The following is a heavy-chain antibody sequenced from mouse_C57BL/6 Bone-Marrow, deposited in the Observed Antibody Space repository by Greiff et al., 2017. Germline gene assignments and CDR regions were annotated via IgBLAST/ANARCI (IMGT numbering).Heavy chain of an antibody. CDR1: GYTFTSYW. D-gene: IGHD2-3*01. J-gene: IGHJ4*01. Sequence: VQLQQPGAELVKPGASVKMSCKASGYTFTSYWITWVKQRPGQGLEWIGDIYPGSGSTNYNEKFKSKATLTVDTSSSTAYMQLSSLTSEDSAVXYCARGDGYYVYYAMDYWGQGTSVTVSS. CDR3: ARGDGYYVYYAMDY. V-gene: IGHV1-55*01. CDR2: IYPGSGST.